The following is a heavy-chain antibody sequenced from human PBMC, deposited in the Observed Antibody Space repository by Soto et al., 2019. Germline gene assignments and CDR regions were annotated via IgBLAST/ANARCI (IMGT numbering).Heavy chain of an antibody. J-gene: IGHJ4*02. V-gene: IGHV3-30*18. D-gene: IGHD2-21*01. CDR1: GFTFSNYG. CDR3: AKEYCGGHCSSDYFDY. CDR2: ISRDGSVR. Sequence: QVQLVESGGGVVQPGRSLRLSCAASGFTFSNYGIHWVRQAPGNGLEWVAVISRDGSVRYYADSVKGRFTISRDNSKNTLYLQVNILRPEDTAVYYCAKEYCGGHCSSDYFDYWVQGTLVTVSS.